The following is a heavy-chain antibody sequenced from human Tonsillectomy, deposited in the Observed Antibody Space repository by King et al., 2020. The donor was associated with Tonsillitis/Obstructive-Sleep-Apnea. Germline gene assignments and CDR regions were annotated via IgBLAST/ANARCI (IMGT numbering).Heavy chain of an antibody. V-gene: IGHV3-66*01. CDR1: GFTVSSNY. CDR3: AGEGGHSYGPRGDHYYYMDV. CDR2: IYSGGST. J-gene: IGHJ6*03. Sequence: QLVQSGGGLVQPGGSLRLSCAASGFTVSSNYMSWVRQAPGKGLEWVSVIYSGGSTYYADSVKGRFTISRDNSKNTLYLQMNSLRAEDTAVYYCAGEGGHSYGPRGDHYYYMDVWGKGTTVTVSS. D-gene: IGHD5-18*01.